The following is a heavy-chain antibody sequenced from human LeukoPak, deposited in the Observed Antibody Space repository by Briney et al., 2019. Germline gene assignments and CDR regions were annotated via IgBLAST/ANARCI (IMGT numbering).Heavy chain of an antibody. D-gene: IGHD6-13*01. CDR2: IYTSGST. V-gene: IGHV4-61*02. CDR1: GGSISSGSYY. CDR3: ARIGYSSSWATREVWFDP. J-gene: IGHJ5*02. Sequence: SETLSLTCTVSGGSISSGSYYWSWIRQPAGKGLEWIGRIYTSGSTNYNPSLKSRVTISVDTSKNQFSLKLSSVTAADTAVYYCARIGYSSSWATREVWFDPWGQGTLVTVSS.